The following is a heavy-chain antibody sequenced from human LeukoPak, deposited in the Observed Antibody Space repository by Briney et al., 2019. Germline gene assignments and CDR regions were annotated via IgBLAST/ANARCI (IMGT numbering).Heavy chain of an antibody. CDR2: ISGSDSST. CDR3: VTEVSGSFPT. Sequence: GGSLRLSCAASGFTFSSYAMSWVRQAPGKGLEWVSTISGSDSSTHYADSVKGRFTISRDNSKNTLYLQMNSLRAEDTAVYYCVTEVSGSFPTWGQGTLVTVSS. J-gene: IGHJ4*02. V-gene: IGHV3-23*01. CDR1: GFTFSSYA. D-gene: IGHD1-26*01.